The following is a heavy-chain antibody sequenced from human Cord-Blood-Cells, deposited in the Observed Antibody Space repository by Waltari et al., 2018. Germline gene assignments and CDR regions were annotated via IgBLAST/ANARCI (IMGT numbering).Heavy chain of an antibody. J-gene: IGHJ3*02. CDR1: AGSLSSSSYY. V-gene: IGHV4-39*01. Sequence: QLQLQESGTGLVLPSEPLSLTCTVSAGSLSSSSYYWAWIRQPPGKGLEWIGSIYYSGSTYYNPSLKSRVTISVDTSKNQFSLKLSSVTAADTAVYYCARQGRRDAFDIWGQGTMVTVSS. CDR2: IYYSGST. CDR3: ARQGRRDAFDI.